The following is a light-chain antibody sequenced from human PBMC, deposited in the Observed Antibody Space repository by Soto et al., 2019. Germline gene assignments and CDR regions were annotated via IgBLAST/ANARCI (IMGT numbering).Light chain of an antibody. CDR3: SSYSSSGTYVI. CDR2: EVS. CDR1: SSDVGGYNY. V-gene: IGLV2-14*01. Sequence: QSALTQPASVSGSPGQSITISCTGTSSDVGGYNYVSWYHQHPGRAPKFIIYEVSNRPSGVSYRFSGSKSGNTASLTISGLQAEDEGEYYCSSYSSSGTYVIFGGGTKVTVL. J-gene: IGLJ2*01.